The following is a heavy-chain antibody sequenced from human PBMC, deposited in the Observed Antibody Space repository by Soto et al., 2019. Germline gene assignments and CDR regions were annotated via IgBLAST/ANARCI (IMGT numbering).Heavy chain of an antibody. J-gene: IGHJ6*02. Sequence: QEQLVESGGGVVQPGRSLRLSCAASGFTFSRCGMHWVRQTPGKGLEWVAVIWSDGTNQYYADPVKGRFTISKDNSKNMLYLQMNSLRVEDTAVFYCTREVSGPSGGMDVWGQGTTVTVSS. CDR1: GFTFSRCG. CDR3: TREVSGPSGGMDV. CDR2: IWSDGTNQ. V-gene: IGHV3-33*01. D-gene: IGHD3-10*01.